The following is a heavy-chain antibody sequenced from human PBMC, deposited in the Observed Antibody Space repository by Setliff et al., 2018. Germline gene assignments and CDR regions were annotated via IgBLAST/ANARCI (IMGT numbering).Heavy chain of an antibody. D-gene: IGHD3-22*01. CDR3: AGDGDNYYDSSGYYLNHAFDI. Sequence: SVKVSCKASGGTFSSYAISWVRQAPGQGLEWMGGIIPIFGTANYAQKFQGRVTITADESTSTAYMELSSLRSEDTAVYYCAGDGDNYYDSSGYYLNHAFDIWGQGTMVTVSS. V-gene: IGHV1-69*13. CDR2: IIPIFGTA. J-gene: IGHJ3*02. CDR1: GGTFSSYA.